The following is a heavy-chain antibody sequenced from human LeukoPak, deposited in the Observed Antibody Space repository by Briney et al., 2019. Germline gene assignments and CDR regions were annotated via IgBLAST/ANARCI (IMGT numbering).Heavy chain of an antibody. D-gene: IGHD3-22*01. J-gene: IGHJ4*02. CDR1: GFTFSSYE. Sequence: GGSLRLSCAASGFTFSSYEMNWVRQAPGKGLEWVSYISSSGSTIYYADSVKGRFTISRDNAKNSLYLQMNSLRAEDTAVYYCARDRRRYYDSSGYVDYWGQGTLVTVSS. CDR2: ISSSGSTI. CDR3: ARDRRRYYDSSGYVDY. V-gene: IGHV3-48*03.